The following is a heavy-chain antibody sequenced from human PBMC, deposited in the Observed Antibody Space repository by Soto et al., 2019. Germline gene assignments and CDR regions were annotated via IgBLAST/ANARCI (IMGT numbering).Heavy chain of an antibody. D-gene: IGHD3-3*01. CDR3: AEDNPRERFLGWGSLNWIDP. V-gene: IGHV3-30*18. CDR2: ILHDGSNK. J-gene: IGHJ5*02. Sequence: GGSLRLSCAASGFTFSNYGMHWVRQAPGKGLEWVALILHDGSNKQYADSVKGRFTVSRDNSKNTLYLQMNSLRADDTAVYYCAEDNPRERFLGWGSLNWIDPWGQGTLVTVSS. CDR1: GFTFSNYG.